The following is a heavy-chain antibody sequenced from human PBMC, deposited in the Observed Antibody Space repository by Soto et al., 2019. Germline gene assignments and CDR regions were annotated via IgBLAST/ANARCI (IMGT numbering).Heavy chain of an antibody. CDR2: IYYSGST. CDR3: ARALLGGYGMDV. CDR1: GGSISSYY. Sequence: LTCTVSGGSISSYYWSWIRQPPGKGLEWIGYIYYSGSTNYNPSLKSRVTISVDTSKNQFSLKLSSVTAADTAVYYCARALLGGYGMDVWGQGTTVTVSS. J-gene: IGHJ6*02. D-gene: IGHD3-16*01. V-gene: IGHV4-59*01.